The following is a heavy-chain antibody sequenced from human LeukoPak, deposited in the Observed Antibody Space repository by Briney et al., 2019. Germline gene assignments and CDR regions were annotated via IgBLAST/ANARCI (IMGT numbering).Heavy chain of an antibody. CDR2: ISGSGGST. Sequence: GGSLRLSCAASGFTFSSYAMSWVRQAPGKGLEWVSAISGSGGSTYYADSVKGRFTISRDNSKNTLYLQMNSLRAEDTAVYYCAKTPNEWELLLLAPNHYFDYWGQGTLVTVSS. D-gene: IGHD1-26*01. CDR1: GFTFSSYA. CDR3: AKTPNEWELLLLAPNHYFDY. V-gene: IGHV3-23*01. J-gene: IGHJ4*02.